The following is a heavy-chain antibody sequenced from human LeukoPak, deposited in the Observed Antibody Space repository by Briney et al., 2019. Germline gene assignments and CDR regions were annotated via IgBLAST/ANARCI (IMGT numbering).Heavy chain of an antibody. CDR3: TRDSGTYNWLDP. V-gene: IGHV3-73*01. CDR1: GFTFSDSS. CDR2: MEKELNGYAT. J-gene: IGHJ5*02. D-gene: IGHD1-26*01. Sequence: PGGSLRLSCAASGFTFSDSSIHWVRQAPGKGLEWIGLMEKELNGYATAYAASVRGRFTISRDDSQNTAYLQMDSLKTEDTALYYCTRDSGTYNWLDPWGQGTLVTVSS.